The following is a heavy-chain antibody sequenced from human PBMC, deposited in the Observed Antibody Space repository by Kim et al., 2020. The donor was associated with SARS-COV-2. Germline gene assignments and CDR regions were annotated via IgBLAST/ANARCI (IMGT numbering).Heavy chain of an antibody. Sequence: ASVKVSCKASGYTFTSYAMNWVRRAPGQGLEWMGWINTNTGNPTYAQGFTGRFVFSLDTSVSTAYLQISSLKAEDTAVYYCASSGLAYYYYYGMDVWGQGTTVTVSS. D-gene: IGHD4-17*01. CDR3: ASSGLAYYYYYGMDV. CDR1: GYTFTSYA. J-gene: IGHJ6*02. CDR2: INTNTGNP. V-gene: IGHV7-4-1*02.